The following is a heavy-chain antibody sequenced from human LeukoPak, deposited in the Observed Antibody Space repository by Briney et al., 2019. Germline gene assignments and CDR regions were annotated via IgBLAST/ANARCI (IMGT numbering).Heavy chain of an antibody. CDR3: AKDLGYYDSSGYYSPFDY. Sequence: GGSLRLSCAASGFTFSSYGMHWVRQAPGKGLERVAFIRYDGSNKYYADSVKGRFTISRDNSKNTLYLQMNSLRAEDTAVYYCAKDLGYYDSSGYYSPFDYWGQGTLVTVSS. CDR1: GFTFSSYG. CDR2: IRYDGSNK. J-gene: IGHJ4*02. D-gene: IGHD3-22*01. V-gene: IGHV3-30*02.